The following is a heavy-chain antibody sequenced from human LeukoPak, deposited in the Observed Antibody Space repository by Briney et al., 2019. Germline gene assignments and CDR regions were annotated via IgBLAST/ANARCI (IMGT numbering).Heavy chain of an antibody. J-gene: IGHJ5*02. Sequence: SVKVSCKASGGTFSSYAISWVRQAPGQGLEWMGGIIPIFGTANYAQKFQGRVTITTDESTSTAYMELSRLRSDDTAVYYCARGYCSSTSCYSEWFDPWGQGTLVTVSS. D-gene: IGHD2-2*01. V-gene: IGHV1-69*05. CDR1: GGTFSSYA. CDR3: ARGYCSSTSCYSEWFDP. CDR2: IIPIFGTA.